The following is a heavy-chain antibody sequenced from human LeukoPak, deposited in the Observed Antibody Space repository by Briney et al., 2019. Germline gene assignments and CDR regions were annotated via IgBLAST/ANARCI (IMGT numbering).Heavy chain of an antibody. Sequence: KPSETLSLTCTVSGYSISSGYYWGWIRQPPGKGLEWIGSIYHSGSTNYNPSLKSRVTISVDTSKNQFSLKLSSVTAADTAVYYCARDPRVWGSYRRDNWFDPWGQGTLVTVSS. V-gene: IGHV4-38-2*02. D-gene: IGHD3-16*02. CDR1: GYSISSGYY. J-gene: IGHJ5*02. CDR3: ARDPRVWGSYRRDNWFDP. CDR2: IYHSGST.